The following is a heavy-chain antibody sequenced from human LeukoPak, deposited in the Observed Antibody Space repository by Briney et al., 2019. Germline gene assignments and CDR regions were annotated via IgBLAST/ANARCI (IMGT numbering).Heavy chain of an antibody. CDR1: GVSVSSSTYY. D-gene: IGHD2-21*02. V-gene: IGHV3-7*01. Sequence: ETLSLTCTVSGVSVSSSTYYWGWVRQAPGKGLEWVAHINPDGRDTYYVDSVKGRFTISRDNAQNSMYLQMNSLRVEDTAVYYCTSWGDTTAEYFQRWGQGTLVTVSS. CDR3: TSWGDTTAEYFQR. CDR2: INPDGRDT. J-gene: IGHJ1*01.